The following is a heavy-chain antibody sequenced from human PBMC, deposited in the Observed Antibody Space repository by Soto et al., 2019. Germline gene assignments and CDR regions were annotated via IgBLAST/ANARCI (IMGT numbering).Heavy chain of an antibody. Sequence: QVQLQESGPGLVKPSGTLSLTCAVSGGSISSSNWWSWVRQPPGKGLEWIGEIYHSGSTNYNPSLKSRDTISVDKSKNQFYLKLSSVTAADTAVYYCARRGYYDSSNYYGMDVWGQGTTVTVSS. CDR1: GGSISSSNW. CDR3: ARRGYYDSSNYYGMDV. D-gene: IGHD3-22*01. V-gene: IGHV4-4*02. J-gene: IGHJ6*02. CDR2: IYHSGST.